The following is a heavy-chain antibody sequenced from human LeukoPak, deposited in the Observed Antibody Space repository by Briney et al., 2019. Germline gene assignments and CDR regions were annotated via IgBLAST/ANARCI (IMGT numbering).Heavy chain of an antibody. CDR1: GFTFSRFW. J-gene: IGHJ3*02. V-gene: IGHV3-7*01. CDR3: ARVRGGSGRSYAADAFDI. CDR2: INQGESEK. Sequence: PGGSLRLSCAASGFTFSRFWMSWVRQAPGKGLEWVANINQGESEKYYMDSVKGRFTISRDNAKNSLYLQMNSLRAEDTAVYYCARVRGGSGRSYAADAFDIWGQGTMVTVSS. D-gene: IGHD1-26*01.